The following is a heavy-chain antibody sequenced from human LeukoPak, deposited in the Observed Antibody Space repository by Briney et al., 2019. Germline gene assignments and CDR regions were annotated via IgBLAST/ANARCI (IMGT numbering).Heavy chain of an antibody. CDR1: GFTFSSYG. CDR3: ARDPYGMDV. CDR2: IWNDGSNK. J-gene: IGHJ6*02. Sequence: PGGSLRLSCAASGFTFSSYGMQWVRQAPGKGLEWVAVIWNDGSNKYYADSVKGRFTISRDNSKNTLYLRMNSLRAEDTAVYYCARDPYGMDVWGQGTTVTVSS. V-gene: IGHV3-33*01.